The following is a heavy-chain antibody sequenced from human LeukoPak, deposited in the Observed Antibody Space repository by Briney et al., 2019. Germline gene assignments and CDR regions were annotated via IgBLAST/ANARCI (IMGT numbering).Heavy chain of an antibody. J-gene: IGHJ4*02. CDR3: ARGRDGYNPTADY. Sequence: ASVKVSCKASGYTFTGYYMHWVRQAPGQGLEWMGWISAYNGNTNYAQKLQGRVTMTTDTSTSTAYMELRSLRSDDTAVYYCARGRDGYNPTADYWGQGTLVTVSS. D-gene: IGHD5-24*01. V-gene: IGHV1-18*04. CDR1: GYTFTGYY. CDR2: ISAYNGNT.